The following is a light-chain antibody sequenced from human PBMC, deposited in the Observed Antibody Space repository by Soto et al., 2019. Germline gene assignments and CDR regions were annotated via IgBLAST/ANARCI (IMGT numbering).Light chain of an antibody. V-gene: IGLV2-14*01. J-gene: IGLJ2*01. CDR2: GVS. CDR3: SSYTATNTLV. Sequence: QSVLTQPASVSGSPGQSITISCTGTSSDVGDYNYVSWYQQHPGKAPKLIIYGVSNRPSGISNRFSGSKSGNTASLTVSGLQAEYEADYYFSSYTATNTLVFGGGTQLTVL. CDR1: SSDVGDYNY.